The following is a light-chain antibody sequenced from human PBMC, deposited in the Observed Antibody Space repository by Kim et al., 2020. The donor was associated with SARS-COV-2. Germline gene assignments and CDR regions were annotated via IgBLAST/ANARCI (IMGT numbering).Light chain of an antibody. J-gene: IGKJ1*01. V-gene: IGKV3-15*01. Sequence: SPGERATRSCRARQSVSSNVAWYQHKPGQAPRLRMYGASTRATGIPARFSGSGSGTEFTLTISSLQSEDFAVYYCQQYNNWPPRTFGQGTKVDIK. CDR3: QQYNNWPPRT. CDR2: GAS. CDR1: QSVSSN.